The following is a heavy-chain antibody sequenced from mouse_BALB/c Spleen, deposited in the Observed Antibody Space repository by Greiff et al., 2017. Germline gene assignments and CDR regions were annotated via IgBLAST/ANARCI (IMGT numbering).Heavy chain of an antibody. CDR3: NAYGNLYAMDY. Sequence: EVQLQQSGAELVRSGASVKLSCTASGFNIKDYYMHWVKQRPEQGLEWIGWIDPENGDTEYAPKFQGKATMTADTSSNTAYLQLSSLTSEDTAVYYCNAYGNLYAMDYWGQGTSVTVSS. V-gene: IGHV14-4*02. CDR2: IDPENGDT. CDR1: GFNIKDYY. D-gene: IGHD2-10*02. J-gene: IGHJ4*01.